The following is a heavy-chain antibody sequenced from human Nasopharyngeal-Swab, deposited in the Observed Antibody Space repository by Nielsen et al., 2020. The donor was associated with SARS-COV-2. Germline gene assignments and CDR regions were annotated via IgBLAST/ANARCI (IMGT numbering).Heavy chain of an antibody. J-gene: IGHJ5*02. CDR1: GFTFSSSW. D-gene: IGHD6-6*01. CDR2: IKQDGSEK. V-gene: IGHV3-7*01. Sequence: GESLKISCAASGFTFSSSWLSWVRQAPGKGLEWVANIKQDGSEKYYVDSVKGRFTISRDNAKNSLYLQMNSLRAEDTAVYYCARSAARSWFDPWGQGTLVTVSS. CDR3: ARSAARSWFDP.